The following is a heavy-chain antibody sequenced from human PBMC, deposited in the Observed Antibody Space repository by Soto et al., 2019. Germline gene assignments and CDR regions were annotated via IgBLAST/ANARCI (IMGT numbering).Heavy chain of an antibody. CDR3: ARGSSRWDY. Sequence: PXETLSLACTVSGGSTSSFYWSWIRQPAGKGLEWIGRIYSGGRNNYNPSLKSRVTMSVDTSKNQFSLRLSSVTAADTAMYYCARGSSRWDYWGQGTLATVSS. V-gene: IGHV4-4*07. CDR1: GGSTSSFY. D-gene: IGHD6-13*01. J-gene: IGHJ4*02. CDR2: IYSGGRN.